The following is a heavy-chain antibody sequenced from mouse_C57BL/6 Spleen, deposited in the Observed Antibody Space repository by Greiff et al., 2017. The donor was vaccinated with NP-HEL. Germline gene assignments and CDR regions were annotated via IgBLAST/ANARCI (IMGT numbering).Heavy chain of an antibody. D-gene: IGHD1-1*01. CDR2: INPYNGGT. CDR3: ARRNDGSSNWYFDV. V-gene: IGHV1-19*01. J-gene: IGHJ1*03. CDR1: GYTFTDYY. Sequence: VQLQQSGPVLVKPGASVKMSCKASGYTFTDYYMNWVKQSHGKSLEWIGVINPYNGGTSYNQKFKGKATLTVDKSSSTAYMELNSLTSEDSAVYYCARRNDGSSNWYFDVWGTGTTVTVSS.